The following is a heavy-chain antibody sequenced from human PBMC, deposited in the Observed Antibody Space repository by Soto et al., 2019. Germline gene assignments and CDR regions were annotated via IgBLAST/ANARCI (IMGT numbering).Heavy chain of an antibody. CDR1: GFTFSSYA. Sequence: EVQLLESGGGLVQPGGSLGLSCAASGFTFSSYAMSWVRQAPGKGLEWVPSISGSGGSTYYADSVKGRFTISRDNSKNTLYLQMNSLRAEDTAVYYCAKRPLILAAREFDYWGQGTLVTVSS. V-gene: IGHV3-23*01. D-gene: IGHD6-6*01. J-gene: IGHJ4*02. CDR3: AKRPLILAAREFDY. CDR2: ISGSGGST.